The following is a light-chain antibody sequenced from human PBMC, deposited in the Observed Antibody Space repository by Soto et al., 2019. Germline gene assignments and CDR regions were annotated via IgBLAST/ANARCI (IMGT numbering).Light chain of an antibody. J-gene: IGKJ5*01. V-gene: IGKV1-39*01. CDR2: AAS. CDR3: QQSYSSPIT. CDR1: QSISIY. Sequence: DIQMTQSPSSLSASVGDRVTITCRASQSISIYLNWYQQKPGKAPNLLIYAASSLQGGVPSRFSGSGSGTDFTLTISSLQPEDFATYYCQQSYSSPITFGQGTRLEIK.